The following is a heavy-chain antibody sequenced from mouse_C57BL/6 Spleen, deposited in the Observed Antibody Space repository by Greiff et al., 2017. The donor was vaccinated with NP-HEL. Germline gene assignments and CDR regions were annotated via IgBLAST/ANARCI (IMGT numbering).Heavy chain of an antibody. CDR3: ARRLDYGSSYLDY. Sequence: VQGVESGAELVKPGASVKLSCKASGYTFTSYWMQWVKQRPGQGLEWIGEIDPSDSYTNYNQKFKGKATLTVDTSSSTAYMQLSSLTSEDSAVYYCARRLDYGSSYLDYWGQGTTLTVSS. CDR2: IDPSDSYT. CDR1: GYTFTSYW. D-gene: IGHD1-1*01. V-gene: IGHV1-50*01. J-gene: IGHJ2*01.